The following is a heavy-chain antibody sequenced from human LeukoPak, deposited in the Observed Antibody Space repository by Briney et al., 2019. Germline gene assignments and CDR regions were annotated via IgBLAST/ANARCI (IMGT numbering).Heavy chain of an antibody. D-gene: IGHD5-12*01. CDR1: GGSISSGGYY. J-gene: IGHJ6*02. V-gene: IGHV4-31*03. Sequence: SETLSLTCTVSGGSISSGGYYWSWIRQHPGKGLEWIGYIYNSGGTFYNPSLKSRVTISVDTSRNQVFLKLSSVTAADTAVYYCASSEATTTPPPYGMDVWGQGTTVTVS. CDR3: ASSEATTTPPPYGMDV. CDR2: IYNSGGT.